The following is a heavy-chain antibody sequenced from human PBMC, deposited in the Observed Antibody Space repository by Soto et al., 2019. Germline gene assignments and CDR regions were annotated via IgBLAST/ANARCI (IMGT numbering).Heavy chain of an antibody. Sequence: SETLSLTCTVSGGSISSGGYYWSWIRQHPGKGLEWIGYIYYSGSTYYNPSLKSRVTISVDTSKNQFSLKLSSVTAADTAVYYCARDLVAEQQLFYYGMDVWGQGTTVTVSS. D-gene: IGHD6-13*01. CDR2: IYYSGST. V-gene: IGHV4-31*03. CDR3: ARDLVAEQQLFYYGMDV. J-gene: IGHJ6*02. CDR1: GGSISSGGYY.